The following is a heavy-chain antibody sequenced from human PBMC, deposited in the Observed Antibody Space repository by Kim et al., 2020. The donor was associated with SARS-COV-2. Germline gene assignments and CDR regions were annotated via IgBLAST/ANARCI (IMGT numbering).Heavy chain of an antibody. V-gene: IGHV3-30*18. D-gene: IGHD5-18*01. Sequence: GGSLRLSCAASGFTFSSYGMHWVRQAPGKGLEWVAVISYDGSNKYYADSVKGRFTISRDNSKNTLYLQMNSLRDEDTAVYYCAKDPRDTATFTTSYYWG. CDR3: AKDPRDTATFTTSYY. J-gene: IGHJ4*01. CDR2: ISYDGSNK. CDR1: GFTFSSYG.